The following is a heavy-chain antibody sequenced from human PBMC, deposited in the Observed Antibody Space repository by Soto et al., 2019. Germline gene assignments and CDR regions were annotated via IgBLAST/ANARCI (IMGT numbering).Heavy chain of an antibody. CDR3: LRRGGFDYFVAFDV. V-gene: IGHV3-11*01. J-gene: IGHJ3*01. Sequence: QVQLVESGGALVKPGGSLRLSCAASVYIFSGHYMTWIRQAPGKGLEWIAYISLTGSVIHYADSVKGRFTNSRDNGKNTPYRQMDSLRAEDSAVYYCLRRGGFDYFVAFDVAGPGTVVTVSS. D-gene: IGHD5-12*01. CDR2: ISLTGSVI. CDR1: VYIFSGHY.